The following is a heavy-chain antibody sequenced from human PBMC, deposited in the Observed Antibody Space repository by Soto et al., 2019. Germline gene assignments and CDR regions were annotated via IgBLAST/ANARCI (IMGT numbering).Heavy chain of an antibody. V-gene: IGHV1-69*02. CDR2: IIPILGIA. Sequence: SSVKVSCKASGGTFSSYTISWVRQAPGQGLEWMGRIIPILGIANYAQKFQGRVTITADKSTSTAYMELSSLRSEDTAVYYCARGYTHYDILTGYYPYYYYMDVWGKGTTVTVSS. CDR1: GGTFSSYT. D-gene: IGHD3-9*01. J-gene: IGHJ6*03. CDR3: ARGYTHYDILTGYYPYYYYMDV.